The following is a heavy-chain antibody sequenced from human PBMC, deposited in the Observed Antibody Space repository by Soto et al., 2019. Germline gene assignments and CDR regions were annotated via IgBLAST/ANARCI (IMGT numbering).Heavy chain of an antibody. V-gene: IGHV4-59*01. CDR2: IYYSGST. Sequence: SETLSLTCTVSGDSINSYYWSWIRQPPGKTLEWLGYIYYSGSTNYNPSLKSRVIISLETSKNQFSLKLSSVTAADTAVYYCARDRNGDYDYDYYGMDVWGQGTTVS. D-gene: IGHD5-12*01. J-gene: IGHJ6*02. CDR1: GDSINSYY. CDR3: ARDRNGDYDYDYYGMDV.